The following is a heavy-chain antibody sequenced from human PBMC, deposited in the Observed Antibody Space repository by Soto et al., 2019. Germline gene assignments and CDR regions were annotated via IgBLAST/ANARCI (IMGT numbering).Heavy chain of an antibody. Sequence: EVQLVESGGGLVQPGGSLRLSCAASGFSVSSKYMSWVRQAPGKGLEWVSLIQSGGSTYYAGSVKGRFTISRDNSENTLFLLMDSLRVEDTGVYYCTRDAVLCNGGRCYGVPMDVWGKGTTDTVSA. CDR2: IQSGGST. CDR3: TRDAVLCNGGRCYGVPMDV. CDR1: GFSVSSKY. J-gene: IGHJ6*04. D-gene: IGHD2-15*01. V-gene: IGHV3-66*01.